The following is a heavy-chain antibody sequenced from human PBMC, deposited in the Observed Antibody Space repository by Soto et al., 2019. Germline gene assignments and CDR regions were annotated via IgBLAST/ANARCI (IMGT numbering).Heavy chain of an antibody. CDR1: GGSFSGYY. CDR2: INHSGST. J-gene: IGHJ3*02. V-gene: IGHV4-34*01. CDR3: ARGLRGDAFES. Sequence: QVQLQEWGAGLLKPSETLSLTCAVYGGSFSGYYWTWIRQSPGKGLEWIGKINHSGSTKYNPSLESRVTLSVDTSKKQLSPKLSSVTAADTAVDYCARGLRGDAFESWGQGTMVTVSS. D-gene: IGHD1-26*01.